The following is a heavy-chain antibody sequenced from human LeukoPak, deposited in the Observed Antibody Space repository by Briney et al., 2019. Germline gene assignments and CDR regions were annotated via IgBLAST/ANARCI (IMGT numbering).Heavy chain of an antibody. CDR2: ISSSGNTI. D-gene: IGHD3-10*02. CDR1: GFTFSSYE. CDR3: AELGITMIGGV. Sequence: GGSLRLSCAASGFTFSSYEMSWVRQAPGKGLEWVSYISSSGNTIYYADSVKGRFTISRDNAKNSLYLQMNSLRAEDTAVYYCAELGITMIGGVWGKGTTVTISS. V-gene: IGHV3-48*03. J-gene: IGHJ6*04.